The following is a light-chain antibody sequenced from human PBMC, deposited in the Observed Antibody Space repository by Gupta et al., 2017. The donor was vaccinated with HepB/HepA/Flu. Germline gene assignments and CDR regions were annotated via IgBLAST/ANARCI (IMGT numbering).Light chain of an antibody. CDR2: EVN. CDR3: CSYASTTVV. J-gene: IGLJ2*01. Sequence: QSALTQPASVSGSPGPSITLSCTGTRSDVGSYNLVSWYQQHPGKAPKLMIYEVNKWPSGVSNRFSGSKSGNTASLTISGLQAEDEADYYCCSYASTTVVFGGGTKLTVL. CDR1: RSDVGSYNL. V-gene: IGLV2-23*02.